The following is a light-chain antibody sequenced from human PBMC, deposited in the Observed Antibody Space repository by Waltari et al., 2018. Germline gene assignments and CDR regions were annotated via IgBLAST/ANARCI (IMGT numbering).Light chain of an antibody. Sequence: IRMTQSTSSFSAATGDRVTITCRASQGISSYLAWYQQKPVKAPKLLIYAASTLQSGVPSRFSGSGSGTDFTLTISCLQSEDFATYYCQQYYSYPHTFGQGTKLEIK. CDR3: QQYYSYPHT. CDR1: QGISSY. V-gene: IGKV1-8*01. CDR2: AAS. J-gene: IGKJ2*01.